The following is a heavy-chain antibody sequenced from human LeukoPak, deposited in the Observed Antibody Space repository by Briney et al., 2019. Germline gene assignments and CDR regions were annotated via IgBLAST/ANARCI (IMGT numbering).Heavy chain of an antibody. V-gene: IGHV1-3*01. Sequence: ASVKVSCKASGYDFSDYSIQWVRQAPGQRLEWMGWINAGNGNTKYSQKFQGRVTITRDTSASTAYMELSSLRSEDTAVYYCATEGGSSVYYYYGMDVWGQGTTVTVSS. CDR1: GYDFSDYS. CDR3: ATEGGSSVYYYYGMDV. CDR2: INAGNGNT. J-gene: IGHJ6*02. D-gene: IGHD2-15*01.